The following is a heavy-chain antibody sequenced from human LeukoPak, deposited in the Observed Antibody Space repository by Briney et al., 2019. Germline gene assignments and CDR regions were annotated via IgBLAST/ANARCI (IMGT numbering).Heavy chain of an antibody. Sequence: VGSLRLSCAASGFTLSGYYMSWVRQAPGEGLEWVSVIHSGGDTHYTASVKGGLTISRYSSTSTVSLQMYRLRAPHTAAYIYVRDPGYGLGVDYGVYWGQGAVVTVAS. V-gene: IGHV3-66*01. D-gene: IGHD3-10*01. CDR1: GFTLSGYY. CDR2: IHSGGDT. J-gene: IGHJ4*02. CDR3: VRDPGYGLGVDYGVY.